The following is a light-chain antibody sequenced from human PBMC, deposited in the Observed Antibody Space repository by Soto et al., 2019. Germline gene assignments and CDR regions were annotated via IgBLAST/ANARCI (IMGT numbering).Light chain of an antibody. CDR3: QHYGRFQWT. Sequence: EIVLTQSPGTLSLSPGESATLSCRASQSVSSSYLGWYQQKPGQAPRLLIYDVSSRAAGISDRFSGSGSGTDFTFTVSRLEPEDSGVYYCQHYGRFQWTFGQGTKVEIK. CDR1: QSVSSSY. J-gene: IGKJ1*01. CDR2: DVS. V-gene: IGKV3-20*01.